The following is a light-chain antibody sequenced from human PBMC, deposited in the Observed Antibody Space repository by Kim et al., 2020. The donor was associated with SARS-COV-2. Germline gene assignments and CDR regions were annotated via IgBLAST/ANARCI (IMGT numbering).Light chain of an antibody. CDR3: QQYNTYPWT. J-gene: IGKJ1*01. V-gene: IGKV1-5*03. CDR1: QTITGS. CDR2: RVS. Sequence: DIQMTQSPSTLSASVGDRVTITCRASQTITGSLAWYQQKPGKAPNLLIYRVSYLESGVPSRFSASGSGTEFSLTISSLQPDDFAAYYCQQYNTYPWTFGQGTKVEIK.